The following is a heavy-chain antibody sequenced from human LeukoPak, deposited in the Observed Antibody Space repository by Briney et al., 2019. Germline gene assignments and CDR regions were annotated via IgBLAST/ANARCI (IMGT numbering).Heavy chain of an antibody. CDR1: GFTFSSYE. D-gene: IGHD5-24*01. V-gene: IGHV3-48*03. J-gene: IGHJ1*01. Sequence: PGGSLRLPCAAFGFTFSSYEMNWVRQSPGKGLEWVSYIGNSGSTKYADAVRGRFTISRDNTKSSVYLQMNSLRVEDTAVYYCASLWKLPGGNWGQGTLVTVSS. CDR2: IGNSGST. CDR3: ASLWKLPGGN.